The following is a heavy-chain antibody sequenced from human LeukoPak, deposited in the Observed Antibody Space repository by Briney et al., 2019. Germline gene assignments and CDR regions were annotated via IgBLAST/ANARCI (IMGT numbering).Heavy chain of an antibody. CDR3: TPHRDGNYPFDY. CDR1: GFTFRDYS. V-gene: IGHV3-21*01. CDR2: ISSGSSYI. D-gene: IGHD1-7*01. Sequence: KPGGSLRLSCAASGFTFRDYSMNWVRQAPGKGLEWVSSISSGSSYIYYADSVKGRFTISRDNAKNSLYLQMNSLRDEDTAVYYCTPHRDGNYPFDYWGQGTLVTVSS. J-gene: IGHJ4*02.